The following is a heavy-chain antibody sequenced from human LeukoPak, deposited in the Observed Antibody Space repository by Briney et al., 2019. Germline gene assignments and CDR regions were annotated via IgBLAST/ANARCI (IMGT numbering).Heavy chain of an antibody. J-gene: IGHJ3*02. V-gene: IGHV3-49*04. D-gene: IGHD2-2*01. CDR1: GFTFGDYA. Sequence: LPGGSLRLSCTTSGFTFGDYAMSWVRQAPGKGLEWVGFIRSKAYGGTTEYAASVKGRFTISRDDSKSIAYLQMNSLKTEDTAVYYCTRVPPRYCSSTSCYYIWGQGTMVTVSS. CDR3: TRVPPRYCSSTSCYYI. CDR2: IRSKAYGGTT.